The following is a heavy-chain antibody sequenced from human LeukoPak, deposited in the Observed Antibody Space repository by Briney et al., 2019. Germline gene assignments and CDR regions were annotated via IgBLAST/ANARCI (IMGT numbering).Heavy chain of an antibody. J-gene: IGHJ4*02. D-gene: IGHD3-10*01. CDR2: ISYDGSNK. V-gene: IGHV3-30*18. Sequence: GGSLRLSCAASGFTFSSYGMHWVRQAPGKGLEWVAVISYDGSNKYYADSVKGRFTISRDNFKNTLYLQMNSLRAEDTAVYYCAKGYYGSGSYLDYWGQGTLVTVSS. CDR1: GFTFSSYG. CDR3: AKGYYGSGSYLDY.